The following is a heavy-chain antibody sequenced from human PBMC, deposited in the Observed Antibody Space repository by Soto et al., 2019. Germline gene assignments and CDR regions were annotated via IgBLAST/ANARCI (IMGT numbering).Heavy chain of an antibody. CDR3: ARVNYYGAGNEYFYGMDV. Sequence: QVQLVQSGAEVKKPGASVKVSCKASGYTFTGYYIHWMRQAPGQGLEWMGWIHPDSGDTSYAQKFQGWVTMTRDTSISTAYLELSRLKSDDTAVYYCARVNYYGAGNEYFYGMDVWGHWTTVTVSS. J-gene: IGHJ6*02. CDR2: IHPDSGDT. V-gene: IGHV1-2*04. CDR1: GYTFTGYY. D-gene: IGHD3-10*01.